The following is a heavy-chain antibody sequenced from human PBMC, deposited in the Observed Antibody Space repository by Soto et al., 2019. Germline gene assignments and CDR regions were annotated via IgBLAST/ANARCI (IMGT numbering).Heavy chain of an antibody. J-gene: IGHJ4*02. CDR1: GFTFSDYY. CDR2: IILSGYTI. D-gene: IGHD2-2*01. Sequence: QVQLVESGGGLVKPGGSLRLSCAASGFTFSDYYMSWIRQAPGKGLEWVSYIILSGYTIYYADSVKGRFTISRDNAKNSLYLQMNSLSGEDTAVYSCARRRSSSVYFDSWGQGTLVTVSS. V-gene: IGHV3-11*01. CDR3: ARRRSSSVYFDS.